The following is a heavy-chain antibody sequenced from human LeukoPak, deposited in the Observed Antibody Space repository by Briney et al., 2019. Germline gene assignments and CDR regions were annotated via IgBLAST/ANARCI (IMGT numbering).Heavy chain of an antibody. CDR3: ATKPVGCCYYGMDV. CDR1: GYTLTELS. J-gene: IGHJ6*02. CDR2: FDPEDGET. Sequence: ASVKVSCKVSGYTLTELSMHWVRQAPGKGLEWMGGFDPEDGETIYAQKFQGRVTMTEDTPTDTAYMELSSLRSEDTAVYYCATKPVGCCYYGMDVWGQGTTVTVSS. D-gene: IGHD4-23*01. V-gene: IGHV1-24*01.